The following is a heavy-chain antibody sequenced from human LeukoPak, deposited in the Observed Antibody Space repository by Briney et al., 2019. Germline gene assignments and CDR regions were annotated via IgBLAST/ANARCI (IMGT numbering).Heavy chain of an antibody. CDR3: TTADYYGSGSYSSVDV. D-gene: IGHD3-10*01. V-gene: IGHV3-15*01. CDR2: IKSKTDGGTT. CDR1: GFTFSSYA. Sequence: MAGGSLRLSCAASGFTFSSYAMSWVRQAPGKGLEWVGRIKSKTDGGTTDYAAPVKGRFTISRDDSKNTLYLQMNSLKTEDTAVYYCTTADYYGSGSYSSVDVWGQGTTVTVSS. J-gene: IGHJ6*02.